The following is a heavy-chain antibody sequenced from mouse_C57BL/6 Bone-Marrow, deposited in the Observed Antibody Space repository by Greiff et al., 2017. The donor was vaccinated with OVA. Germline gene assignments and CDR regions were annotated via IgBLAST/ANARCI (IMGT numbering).Heavy chain of an antibody. CDR2: IDPNRGGT. D-gene: IGHD1-1*01. CDR1: GYPFTSYW. J-gene: IGHJ3*01. Sequence: QLKQPGAELVKPGASVKLSCKASGYPFTSYWMHWVTQRPGRGLEWIGRIDPNRGGTKHNEKFKSKATLTVDKPSSTAYMQLSSLTSEDSAVYYCAREGLRSPWFAYWGQGALVTVSA. V-gene: IGHV1-72*01. CDR3: AREGLRSPWFAY.